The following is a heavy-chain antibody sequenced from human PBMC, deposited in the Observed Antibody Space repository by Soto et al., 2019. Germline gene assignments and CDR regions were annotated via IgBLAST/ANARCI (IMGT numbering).Heavy chain of an antibody. CDR3: ARAPYEDYAVPEPNYFDS. CDR1: GGTFSTLA. D-gene: IGHD4-17*01. CDR2: IIPIYGRP. J-gene: IGHJ4*02. V-gene: IGHV1-69*01. Sequence: QVPLVQSGTAVKKPGSSVKVSCKASGGTFSTLAVSWVRQALGQGLEWMGGIIPIYGRPVYAQKFQGRVTITADESTSRVYMELSSLSSEDTAVYYCARAPYEDYAVPEPNYFDSWGQGTLVTVSS.